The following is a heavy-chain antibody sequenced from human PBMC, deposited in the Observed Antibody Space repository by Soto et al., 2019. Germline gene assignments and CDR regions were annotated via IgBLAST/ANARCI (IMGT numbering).Heavy chain of an antibody. D-gene: IGHD2-15*01. J-gene: IGHJ6*02. CDR2: IWYDGSNK. V-gene: IGHV3-33*01. Sequence: GESLKISCAASGFTFSSYGMHWVRQAPGKGLEWVAVIWYDGSNKYYADSVKGRFTISRDNSKNTLYLQMNSLRAEDTAVYYCARDLGYCSGGSCYLYGMDVWGQGTTVTVSS. CDR1: GFTFSSYG. CDR3: ARDLGYCSGGSCYLYGMDV.